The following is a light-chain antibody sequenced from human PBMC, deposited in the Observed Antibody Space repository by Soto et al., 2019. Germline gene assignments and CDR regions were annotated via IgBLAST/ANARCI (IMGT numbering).Light chain of an antibody. Sequence: QSVLTQPPSLSATPGQRVNISCSGSFSNIGDNAVNWYQQLPGAAPKLLIYLNDQLPSGVADRFSGSKSGTSAFLAISGLQSEDEADYYCAAWDDSLNALFGTGTKLTVL. CDR3: AAWDDSLNAL. CDR1: FSNIGDNA. CDR2: LND. J-gene: IGLJ1*01. V-gene: IGLV1-44*01.